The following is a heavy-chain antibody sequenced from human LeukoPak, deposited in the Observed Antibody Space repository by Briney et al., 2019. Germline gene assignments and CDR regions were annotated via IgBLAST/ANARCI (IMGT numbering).Heavy chain of an antibody. CDR2: IYHSGSS. D-gene: IGHD5-12*01. CDR3: ARDIQWLRGGVYYLDD. CDR1: GASITSSNW. V-gene: IGHV4-4*02. Sequence: PSGTLSLTCAVSGASITSSNWWSWVRQPPGKGLEWIGEIYHSGSSNYNPSLEGRVTISVDKSKNQFSLNLTSVTAADTAVYYCARDIQWLRGGVYYLDDWGQGTLVTVSS. J-gene: IGHJ4*02.